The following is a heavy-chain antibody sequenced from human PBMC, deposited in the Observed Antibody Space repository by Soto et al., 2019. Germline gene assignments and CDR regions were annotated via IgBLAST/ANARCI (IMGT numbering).Heavy chain of an antibody. J-gene: IGHJ6*02. CDR2: IHGDDDK. V-gene: IGHV2-5*02. CDR1: GFSLSTSGVA. Sequence: QITLKESGPTLVKHTQTLKLTCTFSGFSLSTSGVAVGWIRQPPGKALEWLALIHGDDDKRYSPSLKSRLTITKDTSKNQVALIMTNMDPVDTATYYCAHRVRYYGMDVWGQGTTVTVSS. CDR3: AHRVRYYGMDV.